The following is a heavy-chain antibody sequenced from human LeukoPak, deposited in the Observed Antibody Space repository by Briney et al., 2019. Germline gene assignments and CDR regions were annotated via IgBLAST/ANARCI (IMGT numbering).Heavy chain of an antibody. CDR1: GYSLTELY. Sequence: ASVKVSCKVSGYSLTELYIYWVRQAPGEGLEWMGGFDREDGETNDAEKFQGRVTLTEDTSTDTAYMELNRLRYEDTAVYYCSTPSAHSTVATWSAFNIWGQGTMVTVSS. V-gene: IGHV1-24*01. D-gene: IGHD4-23*01. CDR3: STPSAHSTVATWSAFNI. J-gene: IGHJ3*02. CDR2: FDREDGET.